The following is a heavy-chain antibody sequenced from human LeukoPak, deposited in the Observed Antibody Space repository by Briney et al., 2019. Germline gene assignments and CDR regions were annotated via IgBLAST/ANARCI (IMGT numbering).Heavy chain of an antibody. Sequence: SSVKVSCKASGGTFSSYAISWVRQAPGQGLEWMGGIIPIFGTANYAQKFQGRVTITADESTSTAYMELSSLRSEGTAVYYCASASVYYYDSSGYGRAFDIWGQGTMVTVSS. J-gene: IGHJ3*02. V-gene: IGHV1-69*01. CDR3: ASASVYYYDSSGYGRAFDI. CDR2: IIPIFGTA. D-gene: IGHD3-22*01. CDR1: GGTFSSYA.